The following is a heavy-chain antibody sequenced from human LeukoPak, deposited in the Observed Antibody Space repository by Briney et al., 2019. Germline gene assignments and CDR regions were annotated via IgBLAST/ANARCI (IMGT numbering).Heavy chain of an antibody. Sequence: GSLRLSCAASGFTFSAYWVTWVRQAPGKGLEWVANIKQDGSEKYYVDSVEGRFTISRENAKNSLFLQMSSLRADDTAVYYCGRELDGSVDYWGQGTLVTVSS. V-gene: IGHV3-7*01. CDR2: IKQDGSEK. J-gene: IGHJ4*02. D-gene: IGHD3-10*01. CDR1: GFTFSAYW. CDR3: GRELDGSVDY.